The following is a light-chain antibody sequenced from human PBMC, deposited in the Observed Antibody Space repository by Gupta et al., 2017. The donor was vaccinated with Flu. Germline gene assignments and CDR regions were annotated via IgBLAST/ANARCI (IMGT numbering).Light chain of an antibody. V-gene: IGKV3-11*01. Sequence: EIVLTQSPATLSLSPGERATLSCRASQSVSSYLAWYQQKPGQAPRLLIYDASNRDTGIPARLSGSGYGTDFTLTISSREPEDFAVYYCQQHSNWPPLTFGGGTKVEIK. CDR2: DAS. CDR3: QQHSNWPPLT. J-gene: IGKJ4*01. CDR1: QSVSSY.